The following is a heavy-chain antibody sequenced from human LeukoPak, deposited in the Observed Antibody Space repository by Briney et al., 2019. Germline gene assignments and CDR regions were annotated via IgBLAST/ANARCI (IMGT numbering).Heavy chain of an antibody. CDR1: GFAVSGNY. J-gene: IGHJ4*02. V-gene: IGHV3-53*01. D-gene: IGHD3-10*01. Sequence: PGGSLRLSCAVSGFAVSGNYMTWVRQAPGKGLEWVSVIYSGGSTYYADSVKGRFTISRDNSENTVYLQMSSLRAGDTAVYYCARDFSGVDYFDYWGQGTLVTVSS. CDR2: IYSGGST. CDR3: ARDFSGVDYFDY.